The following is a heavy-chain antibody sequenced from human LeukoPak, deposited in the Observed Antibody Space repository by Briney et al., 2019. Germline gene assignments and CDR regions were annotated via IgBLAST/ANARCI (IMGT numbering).Heavy chain of an antibody. D-gene: IGHD3-22*01. J-gene: IGHJ4*02. Sequence: SETLSLTCTVSGGSISSYYWSWIRQPAGKGLEWIGRIYTSGSTNYNPSLKSRVTMSVDTSKNQFSLKLSSVTAADTAVYYCARDLGYYYDSSGYCRPPYFDYWGQGTLVTVSS. V-gene: IGHV4-4*07. CDR2: IYTSGST. CDR1: GGSISSYY. CDR3: ARDLGYYYDSSGYCRPPYFDY.